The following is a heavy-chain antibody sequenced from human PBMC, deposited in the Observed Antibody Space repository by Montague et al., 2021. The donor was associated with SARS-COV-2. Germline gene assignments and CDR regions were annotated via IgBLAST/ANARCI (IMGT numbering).Heavy chain of an antibody. Sequence: TLSLTCTVSGGSISSGGYYWSWIRQHPGKGLEWIGYIYYSGSTYYNPSLKSRAIISVDTSKNQFSLKLSSVTAADTAVYYCARVHIVVVTAMRYFDLWGRGTLVTVSS. CDR2: IYYSGST. CDR3: ARVHIVVVTAMRYFDL. J-gene: IGHJ2*01. V-gene: IGHV4-31*03. CDR1: GGSISSGGYY. D-gene: IGHD2-21*02.